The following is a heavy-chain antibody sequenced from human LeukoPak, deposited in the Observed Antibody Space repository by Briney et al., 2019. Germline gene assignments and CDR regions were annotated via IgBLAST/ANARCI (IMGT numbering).Heavy chain of an antibody. V-gene: IGHV3-30*02. Sequence: GGPLRLSCAASGLRFSNYGMHWVRQAPGKGLEGVAFIRFDGSSKYFADSVKGRFIISRDNFQNTLILQMNNLKVEDTAVYYCAKVRVDTAMVDAFDIWGHGTRVVVSS. J-gene: IGHJ3*02. CDR2: IRFDGSSK. CDR3: AKVRVDTAMVDAFDI. CDR1: GLRFSNYG. D-gene: IGHD5-18*01.